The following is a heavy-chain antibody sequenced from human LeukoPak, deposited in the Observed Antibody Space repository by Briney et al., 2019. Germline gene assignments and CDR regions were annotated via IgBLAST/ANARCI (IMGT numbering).Heavy chain of an antibody. J-gene: IGHJ3*02. CDR2: ISNDGGTT. CDR3: AKAQNWGSGAYDI. D-gene: IGHD3-16*01. V-gene: IGHV3-64*01. Sequence: PGGSLRLSCAASGFTFSTYASHWVRQAPGKGLEFVSAISNDGGTTYYANSVKGRFTMSRDNSKNMLYLQMGSLRVEDMAVYYCAKAQNWGSGAYDIWGQGTMVTVSS. CDR1: GFTFSTYA.